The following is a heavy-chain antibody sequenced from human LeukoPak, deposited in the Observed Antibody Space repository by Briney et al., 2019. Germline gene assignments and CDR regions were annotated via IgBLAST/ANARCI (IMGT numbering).Heavy chain of an antibody. CDR3: ASRDCSGGGCHFAGAAPFDY. CDR1: GFTVSSSY. CDR2: FYSGGKT. D-gene: IGHD2-15*01. Sequence: GGSLRLSCAASGFTVSSSYTSWVRQAPGKGLEWVSVFYSGGKTYYTDYVKGRFTISRDNSKNTLYLQMNSLRAEDTAVYYCASRDCSGGGCHFAGAAPFDYWGPGTLVTVSS. V-gene: IGHV3-53*01. J-gene: IGHJ4*02.